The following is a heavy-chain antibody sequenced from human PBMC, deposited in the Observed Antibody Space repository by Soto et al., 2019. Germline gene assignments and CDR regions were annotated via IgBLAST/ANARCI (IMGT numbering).Heavy chain of an antibody. V-gene: IGHV3-30*18. CDR3: AKDRGDIVVVVAAAAGDGMDV. CDR1: GFTFSSYG. D-gene: IGHD2-15*01. Sequence: GESLKISCAASGFTFSSYGMHWVRQAPGKGLEWVAVISYDGSNKYYADSVKGRFTISRDNSKNTLYLQMNSLRAEDTAVYYCAKDRGDIVVVVAAAAGDGMDVWGQGTTVTVS. J-gene: IGHJ6*02. CDR2: ISYDGSNK.